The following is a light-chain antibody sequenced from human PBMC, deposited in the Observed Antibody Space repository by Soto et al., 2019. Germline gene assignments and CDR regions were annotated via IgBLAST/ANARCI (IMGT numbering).Light chain of an antibody. V-gene: IGKV3-15*01. CDR2: GAS. CDR3: QQRSNSIT. CDR1: QSVSSN. Sequence: ELVMTQSPATLSVSTGERATLXXRASQSVSSNLAWYQRKPGQAPGVLIYGASTRATGIPARFSGSGSGTEFTLTISSLQSEDFAVYYCQQRSNSITFGQGTRLEIK. J-gene: IGKJ5*01.